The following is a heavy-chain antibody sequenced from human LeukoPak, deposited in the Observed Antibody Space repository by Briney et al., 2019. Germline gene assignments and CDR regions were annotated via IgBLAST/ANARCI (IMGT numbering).Heavy chain of an antibody. V-gene: IGHV1-24*01. CDR3: ASARNYDILTGYYDY. Sequence: ASVKVSCKVSGYTLTELSMHWVRQAPGKGLEWMGGFDPEDGETIYAQKFQGRVTMTEDTSTDTAYMELSSLRSEDTAVYYCASARNYDILTGYYDYWGQGTLVTVSS. D-gene: IGHD3-9*01. CDR2: FDPEDGET. CDR1: GYTLTELS. J-gene: IGHJ4*02.